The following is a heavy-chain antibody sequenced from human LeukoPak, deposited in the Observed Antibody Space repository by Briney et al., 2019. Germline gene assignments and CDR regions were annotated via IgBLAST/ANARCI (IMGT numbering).Heavy chain of an antibody. J-gene: IGHJ4*02. V-gene: IGHV1-18*01. D-gene: IGHD1-26*01. CDR2: ISVYNGNT. CDR3: ARGDGSGSYYGV. CDR1: GYTFTSYG. Sequence: GATAKVSCKASGYTFTSYGISWVRQAPGQGLEWMGWISVYNGNTNYAQKLQGRVTMTTDTSTSTAHMELRSLRSDDTALYYCARGDGSGSYYGVWRQGSLVAI.